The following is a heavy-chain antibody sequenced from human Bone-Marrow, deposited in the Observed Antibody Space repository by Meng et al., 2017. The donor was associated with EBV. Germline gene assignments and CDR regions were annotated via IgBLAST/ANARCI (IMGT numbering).Heavy chain of an antibody. CDR1: GGTFSSYA. Sequence: QVQLVQSGAAVKKPGSSVKASCRASGGTFSSYAISWVRQAPGQGLEWMGGIIPIFGTANYAQKFQGRVTITADESTSTAYMELSSLRSDDTAVYYCARGGYYYDSSGYYCFDYWGQGTLVTVSS. D-gene: IGHD3-22*01. V-gene: IGHV1-69*01. CDR3: ARGGYYYDSSGYYCFDY. J-gene: IGHJ4*02. CDR2: IIPIFGTA.